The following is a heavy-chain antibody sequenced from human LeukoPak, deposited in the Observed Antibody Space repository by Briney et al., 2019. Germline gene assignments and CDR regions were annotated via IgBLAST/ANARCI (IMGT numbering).Heavy chain of an antibody. CDR1: GGSISSSSYY. V-gene: IGHV4-39*07. Sequence: PSETLSLTCTVSGGSISSSSYYWGWIRQPPGKGLEWIGSIYYSGSTYYNPSLKSRVTISVDTSKNQFSLELSSVTAADTAVYYCARDPVRGDFDYWGQGTLVTVSS. J-gene: IGHJ4*02. CDR2: IYYSGST. CDR3: ARDPVRGDFDY. D-gene: IGHD4-17*01.